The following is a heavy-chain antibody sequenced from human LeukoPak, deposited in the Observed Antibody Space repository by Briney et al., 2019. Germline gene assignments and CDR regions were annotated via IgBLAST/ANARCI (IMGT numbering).Heavy chain of an antibody. CDR2: IYHSGST. CDR3: ARTVYDSSGYYWRHFDY. V-gene: IGHV4-38-2*02. Sequence: SETLSLTCIVSGYSISSGYYWGWIRQPPGKGLEWIGSIYHSGSTYYNPSLKSRVTISVDTSKNQFSLKLSSVTAADTAVYYCARTVYDSSGYYWRHFDYWGQGTLVTVSS. D-gene: IGHD3-22*01. CDR1: GYSISSGYY. J-gene: IGHJ4*02.